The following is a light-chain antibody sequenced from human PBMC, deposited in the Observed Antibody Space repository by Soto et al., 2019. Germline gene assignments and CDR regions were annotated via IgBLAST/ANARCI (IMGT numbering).Light chain of an antibody. CDR2: HVT. J-gene: IGLJ1*01. Sequence: QSVLTQPASMSGSPGQSITISCTGTSSDVGGYNFVSWYQQHPGKAPKLMIYHVTNRPSGVSSRFSGSKSGNTASLTISGLQAEDEADYYCSSYTSNITPCVFGTGTKVTVL. CDR3: SSYTSNITPCV. V-gene: IGLV2-14*01. CDR1: SSDVGGYNF.